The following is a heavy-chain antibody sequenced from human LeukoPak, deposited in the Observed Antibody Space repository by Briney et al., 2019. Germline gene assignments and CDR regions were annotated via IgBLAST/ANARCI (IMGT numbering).Heavy chain of an antibody. Sequence: GGSLRLSGAVSGFTFRNYGMSWVRQAPGKGLEWVSAISGSGDSTYYTDSVKGRFTISRDNDKNTLYLQMSSLRDEDTAIYYCAKGHGDWYFYYFDYWGQGTLVTVSS. V-gene: IGHV3-23*01. J-gene: IGHJ4*02. CDR1: GFTFRNYG. CDR3: AKGHGDWYFYYFDY. CDR2: ISGSGDST. D-gene: IGHD2-21*02.